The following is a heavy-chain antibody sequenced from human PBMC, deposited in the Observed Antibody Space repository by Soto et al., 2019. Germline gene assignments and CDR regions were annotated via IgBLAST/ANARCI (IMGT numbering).Heavy chain of an antibody. CDR2: ISAYNGNT. CDR1: GGTFTSYG. Sequence: SVKVSCKASGGTFTSYGISWVRQAPGQGLEWMGWISAYNGNTNYAQKLQGRVTMTTDTSTSTAYMELRSLRSDDTAVYYCARDQVRIVGATAWFDPWGQGTLVTVSS. CDR3: ARDQVRIVGATAWFDP. J-gene: IGHJ5*02. V-gene: IGHV1-18*01. D-gene: IGHD1-26*01.